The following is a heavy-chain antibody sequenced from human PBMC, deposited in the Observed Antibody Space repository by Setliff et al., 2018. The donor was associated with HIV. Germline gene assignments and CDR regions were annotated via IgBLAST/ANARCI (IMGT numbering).Heavy chain of an antibody. CDR2: IWYDGSEK. D-gene: IGHD3-3*01. V-gene: IGHV3-33*01. CDR3: ARERLRFLEWLPLDY. Sequence: GGSLRLSCAASGFTFSDYGMHWVRQAPGKGLEWVAVIWYDGSEKHYADSVKGRFTISRDSSKNTLYLEMNSLRAEDTAVYYCARERLRFLEWLPLDYWGQGTLVTVSS. CDR1: GFTFSDYG. J-gene: IGHJ4*02.